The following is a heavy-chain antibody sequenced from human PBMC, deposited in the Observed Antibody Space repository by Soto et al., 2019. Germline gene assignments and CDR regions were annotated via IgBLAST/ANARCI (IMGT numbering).Heavy chain of an antibody. J-gene: IGHJ6*02. CDR2: IVVGSGDT. D-gene: IGHD6-13*01. CDR3: AATIIAAVGTGYYYGMDV. Sequence: ASVKVSCKVSGFTFTSSAVLWVRQARGQRLEWIGWIVVGSGDTNSAQKFQERVTITRDMSTSTAYIELSSLRSEDTAVYYCAATIIAAVGTGYYYGMDVWGQGTTVTVS. CDR1: GFTFTSSA. V-gene: IGHV1-58*01.